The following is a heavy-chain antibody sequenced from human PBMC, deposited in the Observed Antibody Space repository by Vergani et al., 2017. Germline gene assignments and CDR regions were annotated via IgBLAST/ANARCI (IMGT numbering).Heavy chain of an antibody. V-gene: IGHV3-30*02. Sequence: VQLLESGGSLKQPGGSVRLSCAASGFTFSTYAMHWVRQAPGKGLEWVAFIRYDGSNKYYADSVKGRFTISRDNSKNTLYLQMNSLRAEDTAVYYCAGFITMVRGVIPPSGYWGQGTLVTVSS. CDR1: GFTFSTYA. CDR3: AGFITMVRGVIPPSGY. J-gene: IGHJ4*02. D-gene: IGHD3-10*01. CDR2: IRYDGSNK.